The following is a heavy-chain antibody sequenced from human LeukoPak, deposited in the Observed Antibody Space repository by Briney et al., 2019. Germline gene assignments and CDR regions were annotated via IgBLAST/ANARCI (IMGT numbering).Heavy chain of an antibody. Sequence: SETLSLTCTVSGGSVSSGSYYGSWIRQPPGKGLEWIGYIYYSGSTNYNPSLKSRVTISVDTSKNQFSLKLSSVTAADTAVYYCARDKDIVVVPAAMTWDYCYGMDVWGKGTTVTVSS. CDR3: ARDKDIVVVPAAMTWDYCYGMDV. CDR2: IYYSGST. V-gene: IGHV4-61*01. D-gene: IGHD2-2*01. CDR1: GGSVSSGSYY. J-gene: IGHJ6*04.